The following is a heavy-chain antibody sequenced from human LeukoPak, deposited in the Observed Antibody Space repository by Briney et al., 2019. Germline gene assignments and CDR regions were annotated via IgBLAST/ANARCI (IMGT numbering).Heavy chain of an antibody. CDR1: GFTFSSYA. J-gene: IGHJ4*02. D-gene: IGHD3-10*01. Sequence: GGSLRLSCAASGFTFSSYAMSWVRQAPGKGLDWVSAISGSGGSTYYADSVKGRFTISRDNSKNTLYLQMNSLRAEDTAVYYCAKLAKYGSGSPIDYWGQGTLVTVSS. V-gene: IGHV3-23*01. CDR2: ISGSGGST. CDR3: AKLAKYGSGSPIDY.